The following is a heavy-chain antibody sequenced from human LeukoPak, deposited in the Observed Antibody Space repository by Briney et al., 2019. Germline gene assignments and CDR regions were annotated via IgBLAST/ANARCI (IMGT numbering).Heavy chain of an antibody. CDR2: IKQDGSEK. J-gene: IGHJ4*02. CDR1: GFTFSSYW. V-gene: IGHV3-7*01. CDR3: AKKSRGSGSYYGDY. D-gene: IGHD3-10*01. Sequence: GGSLRLSCAASGFTFSSYWMSWVRQAPGKGLEWVANIKQDGSEKYYVDSVKGRFTISRDNAKNSLYLQMNSLRAEDTAVYYCAKKSRGSGSYYGDYRGQGILVTVSS.